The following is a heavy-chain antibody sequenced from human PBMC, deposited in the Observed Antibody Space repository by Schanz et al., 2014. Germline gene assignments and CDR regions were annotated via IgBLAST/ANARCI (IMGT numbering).Heavy chain of an antibody. CDR3: AKNQYDDVDLSSFYFDF. CDR2: ISGRDGST. V-gene: IGHV3-23*01. J-gene: IGHJ4*02. D-gene: IGHD3-10*02. Sequence: EVQLLESGGGLVQPGGSLRLSCAASGFTFSAYAMTWVRQIPGKGLEWVSAISGRDGSTYYADSVRGRFTISRDNSKNTLYLQMNSLRAEDTAVYYCAKNQYDDVDLSSFYFDFWGQGTLVIVSS. CDR1: GFTFSAYA.